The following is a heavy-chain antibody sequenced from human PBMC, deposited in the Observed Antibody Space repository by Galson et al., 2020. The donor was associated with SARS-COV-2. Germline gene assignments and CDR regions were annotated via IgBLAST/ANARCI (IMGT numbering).Heavy chain of an antibody. D-gene: IGHD4-4*01. CDR2: ISWNSGSI. CDR1: GFTFDDYA. J-gene: IGHJ4*02. Sequence: GGSLRLSCAASGFTFDDYAMHWVRQAPGKGLEWVSGISWNSGSIGYADSVKGRFTISRDNAKNSLYLQMNSLRAEDTALYYCASTVTTVGYWGQGTLVTVSS. CDR3: ASTVTTVGY. V-gene: IGHV3-9*01.